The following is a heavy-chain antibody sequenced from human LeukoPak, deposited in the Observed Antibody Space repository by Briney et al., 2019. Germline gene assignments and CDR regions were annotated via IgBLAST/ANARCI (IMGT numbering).Heavy chain of an antibody. Sequence: ASVKVSCKASGYTFTSYAMNWVRQAPGQGLEWMGWINTNTGNPTYAQGFTGRFVFSLDTSVSTAYLQISSLKAEDTAVYYCARDFRLTMVRGVIHTAFGYWGQGTLVTVSS. V-gene: IGHV7-4-1*02. CDR1: GYTFTSYA. D-gene: IGHD3-10*01. CDR3: ARDFRLTMVRGVIHTAFGY. CDR2: INTNTGNP. J-gene: IGHJ4*02.